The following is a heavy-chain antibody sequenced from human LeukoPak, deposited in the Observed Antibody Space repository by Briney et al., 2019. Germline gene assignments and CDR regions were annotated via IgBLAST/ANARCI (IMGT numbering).Heavy chain of an antibody. D-gene: IGHD3-3*01. CDR1: GGPFSGYY. CDR3: ARGRASYDFWSGYLFDY. CDR2: INHSGST. J-gene: IGHJ4*02. V-gene: IGHV4-34*01. Sequence: SETLSLTCAVYGGPFSGYYWSWTRQSPGKGLEWIGEINHSGSTNYNPSLKSRVTISVDTSKNQFSLKLSSVTAADTAVYYCARGRASYDFWSGYLFDYWGQGTLVTVSS.